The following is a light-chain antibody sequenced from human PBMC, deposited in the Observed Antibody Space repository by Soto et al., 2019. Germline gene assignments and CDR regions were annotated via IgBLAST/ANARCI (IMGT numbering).Light chain of an antibody. J-gene: IGKJ5*01. Sequence: EIVMTQSPATLSVSPGERAPLSCRASQSVSSNLAWYQQKPGQAPRLLIYGASTRAAGIPARFSGSGSGTEFTLTISRLEPEDFAVYYCQQYGSSPQITFGQGTRLEIK. CDR2: GAS. CDR1: QSVSSN. V-gene: IGKV3-15*01. CDR3: QQYGSSPQIT.